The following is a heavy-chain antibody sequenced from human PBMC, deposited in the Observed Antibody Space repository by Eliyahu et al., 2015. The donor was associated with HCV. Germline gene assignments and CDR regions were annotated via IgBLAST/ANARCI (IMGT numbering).Heavy chain of an antibody. CDR1: GFTFDDYA. CDR3: AKAHSSGSYYCYFDY. V-gene: IGHV3-9*01. CDR2: ISWNSGSI. J-gene: IGHJ4*02. D-gene: IGHD3-10*01. Sequence: EVQLVESGGGLVQPGRSLRLSCAASGFTFDDYAMHWVRQAPGKGLEWVSGISWNSGSIDYADSVKGRFTISRDNAKNSLYLQMNSLRAEDTALYYCAKAHSSGSYYCYFDYWGQGTLVTVSS.